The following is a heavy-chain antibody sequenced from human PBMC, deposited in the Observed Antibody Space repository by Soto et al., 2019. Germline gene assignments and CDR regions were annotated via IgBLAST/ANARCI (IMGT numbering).Heavy chain of an antibody. D-gene: IGHD2-15*01. V-gene: IGHV3-30-3*01. Sequence: GGSLRLSCAASGFTFSSYAMHWVRQAPGKGLEWVAVISYDGSNKYYADSVKGRFTISRDNSKNTLYLQMNSLRAEDTAVYYCARDSKERGRHGYCSGGSCHPHYYGMDVWGQGTTVTVSS. CDR2: ISYDGSNK. CDR1: GFTFSSYA. J-gene: IGHJ6*02. CDR3: ARDSKERGRHGYCSGGSCHPHYYGMDV.